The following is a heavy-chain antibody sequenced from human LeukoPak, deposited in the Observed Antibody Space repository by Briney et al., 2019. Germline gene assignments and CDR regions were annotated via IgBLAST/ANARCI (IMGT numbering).Heavy chain of an antibody. CDR2: LSHDGNNE. Sequence: GGSLRLSCAASGFTFSSYGMHWVRQAPGKGLEWVAALSHDGNNEFYADSVKGRFTISRDNSKSTLYLQMNSLRAGDTATFYCAKDNYYGSSAVIDYWGQGALVTVSS. J-gene: IGHJ4*02. D-gene: IGHD3-22*01. CDR3: AKDNYYGSSAVIDY. V-gene: IGHV3-30*18. CDR1: GFTFSSYG.